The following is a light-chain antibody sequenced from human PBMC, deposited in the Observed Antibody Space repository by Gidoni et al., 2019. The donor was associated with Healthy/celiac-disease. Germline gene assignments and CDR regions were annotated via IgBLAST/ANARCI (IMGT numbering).Light chain of an antibody. CDR3: QQRSNWTIT. V-gene: IGKV3-11*01. J-gene: IGKJ5*01. Sequence: ETVLTHSPATLSLSPGERATLSCRASQSVSSYLAWYQQKPGQAPRLLIYDASNRATGIPARFSGSGSGTDFTLTISSLEPEDFAVYYCQQRSNWTITFGQGTRLEIK. CDR2: DAS. CDR1: QSVSSY.